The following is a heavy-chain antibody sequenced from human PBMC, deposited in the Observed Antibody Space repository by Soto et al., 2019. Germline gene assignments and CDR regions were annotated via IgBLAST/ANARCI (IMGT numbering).Heavy chain of an antibody. Sequence: GGSLRLSCAASGFTFSSYAMSWVRQAPGKGLEWVSVISGSGGSTYYADSVKGRFTISRDNSKNTLYLQMNSLRAEDTAVYYWASRSSGWYFDYWGQGTLVTVS. CDR1: GFTFSSYA. CDR2: ISGSGGST. V-gene: IGHV3-23*01. CDR3: ASRSSGWYFDY. J-gene: IGHJ4*02. D-gene: IGHD6-19*01.